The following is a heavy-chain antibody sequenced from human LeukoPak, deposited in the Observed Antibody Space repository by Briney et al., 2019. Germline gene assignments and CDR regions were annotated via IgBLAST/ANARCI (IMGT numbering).Heavy chain of an antibody. CDR3: ARWRGSTSERSDY. D-gene: IGHD2-2*01. CDR1: GFTFSDYW. CDR2: IKQDGSAK. Sequence: GGSLRLSCTASGFTFSDYWMTWVRQAPGKGLEWVANIKQDGSAKYYVDSVKGRFTISRDNAKNSLYLQMNSLRVEDTATYYCARWRGSTSERSDYWGQGTLVTVSS. V-gene: IGHV3-7*01. J-gene: IGHJ4*02.